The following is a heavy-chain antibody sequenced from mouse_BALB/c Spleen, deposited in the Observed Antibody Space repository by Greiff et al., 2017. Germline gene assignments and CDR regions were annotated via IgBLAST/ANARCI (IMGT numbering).Heavy chain of an antibody. CDR3: TIYYLYAMDY. CDR2: ISSGGSYT. J-gene: IGHJ4*01. Sequence: EVQLVESGGGLVKPGGSLKLSCAASGFTFSSYTMSWVRQTPEKRLEWVATISSGGSYTYYPDSVKGRFTISRDNAKNTLYLQMSSLKSEDTAMYYCTIYYLYAMDYWGQGTSVTVSS. V-gene: IGHV5-6-4*01. CDR1: GFTFSSYT. D-gene: IGHD2-1*01.